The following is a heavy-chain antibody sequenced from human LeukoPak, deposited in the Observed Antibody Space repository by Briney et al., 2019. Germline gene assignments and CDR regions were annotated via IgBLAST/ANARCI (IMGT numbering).Heavy chain of an antibody. CDR2: ISYDGSNK. CDR3: ARSYSYGGIHY. J-gene: IGHJ4*02. V-gene: IGHV3-30*04. CDR1: GGTFSSYA. Sequence: SCKASGGTFSSYAMHWVRQAPGKGLEWVAVISYDGSNKYYADSVKGRFTISRDNSKNTLYLQMNSLRAEDTAVYYCARSYSYGGIHYWGQGTLVTVSS. D-gene: IGHD5-18*01.